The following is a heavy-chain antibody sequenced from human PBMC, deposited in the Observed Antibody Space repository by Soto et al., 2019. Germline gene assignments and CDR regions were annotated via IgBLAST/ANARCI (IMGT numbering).Heavy chain of an antibody. Sequence: QVQLVQSGAEVKKPESSVKVSCKAPGGTFSTYAIRWVRQAPAQGLEWMGGIIPMFGTANYAQRFQDRVTITADESTNTVYMELSSLRSEDTAVYFCASGIQLWLRRINNGYSGWGQGTLVTVSS. D-gene: IGHD5-12*01. CDR1: GGTFSTYA. CDR2: IIPMFGTA. V-gene: IGHV1-69*12. J-gene: IGHJ4*02. CDR3: ASGIQLWLRRINNGYSG.